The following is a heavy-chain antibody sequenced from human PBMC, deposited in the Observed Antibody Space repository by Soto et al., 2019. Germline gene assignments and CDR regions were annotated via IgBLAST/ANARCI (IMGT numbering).Heavy chain of an antibody. CDR2: IHVSGST. J-gene: IGHJ6*02. Sequence: SETLSLTCTVSCGSVSSGSYQWTWIRQPPGKGLEWIGYIHVSGSTNDNPSLKGRVTMSIDTSKNQFSLKLSSVTAADTAVYYCARDGHGMDVWGQGTKVTVS. V-gene: IGHV4-61*01. CDR3: ARDGHGMDV. CDR1: CGSVSSGSYQ.